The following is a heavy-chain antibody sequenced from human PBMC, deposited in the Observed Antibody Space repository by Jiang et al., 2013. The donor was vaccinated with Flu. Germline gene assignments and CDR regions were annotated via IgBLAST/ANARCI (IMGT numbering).Heavy chain of an antibody. CDR2: ISGSGGST. J-gene: IGHJ4*02. CDR3: AKDHYDILTGSTRRWDYFDY. V-gene: IGHV3-23*01. Sequence: RLSCAASGFTFSSYAMSWVRQAPGKGLEWVSAISGSGGSTYYADSVKGRFTISRDNSKNTLYLQMNSLRAEDTAVYYCAKDHYDILTGSTRRWDYFDYWGQGTLVTVSS. CDR1: GFTFSSYA. D-gene: IGHD3-9*01.